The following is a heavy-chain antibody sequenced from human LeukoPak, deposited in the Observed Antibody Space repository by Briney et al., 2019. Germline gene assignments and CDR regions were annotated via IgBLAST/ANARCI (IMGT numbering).Heavy chain of an antibody. V-gene: IGHV7-4-1*02. Sequence: ASVRVSCKASGYTFTSYGINWVRQAPGQGLEWMGWINTNTGNPTYAQGFTGRFVFSLDTSVSTAYLQISSLKAEDTAVYYCARIYGSGTDDAFDIWGQGTMVTVSS. CDR3: ARIYGSGTDDAFDI. D-gene: IGHD3-10*01. CDR2: INTNTGNP. CDR1: GYTFTSYG. J-gene: IGHJ3*02.